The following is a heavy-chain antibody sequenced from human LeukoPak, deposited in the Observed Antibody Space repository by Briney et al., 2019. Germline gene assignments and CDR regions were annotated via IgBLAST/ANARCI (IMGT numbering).Heavy chain of an antibody. J-gene: IGHJ4*02. Sequence: GGSLRLSCTASGFTFSGYSMNWIRQAPGKGLEWVSSFGTRSTSIYHAGSVKGRFAISRDNAKNSLYLQMNSLRAEDTALYYCAKDYSHYDSSGYYYEWGQGTLVTVSS. V-gene: IGHV3-21*01. CDR2: FGTRSTSI. CDR3: AKDYSHYDSSGYYYE. D-gene: IGHD3-22*01. CDR1: GFTFSGYS.